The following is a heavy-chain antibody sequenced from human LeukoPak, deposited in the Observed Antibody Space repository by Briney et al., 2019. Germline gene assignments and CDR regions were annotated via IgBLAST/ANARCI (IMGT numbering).Heavy chain of an antibody. CDR3: ARDLIRSGKGLDY. J-gene: IGHJ4*02. CDR1: GGSISSYY. CDR2: IYYSGST. V-gene: IGHV4-59*01. D-gene: IGHD2-15*01. Sequence: PSETLSLTCTVSGGSISSYYWSWIRQPPGKGLEWIGYIYYSGSTNYNPSLKSRVTISVDTSKNQFSLKLSSVTAADTAVYYCARDLIRSGKGLDYWGQGTLVTVSS.